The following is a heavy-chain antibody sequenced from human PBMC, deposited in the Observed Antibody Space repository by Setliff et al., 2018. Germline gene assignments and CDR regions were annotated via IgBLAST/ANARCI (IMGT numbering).Heavy chain of an antibody. CDR2: IFYSGSA. Sequence: SETLSLTCSVSGGSISPYYWIWIRQSPGKGLEWIGYIFYSGSARYNPSLESRVTMSVDTSKNQISLKLTSVTAADTAVYYCARQDRFYDRSVFVEYFQHWGQGAPVTVSS. V-gene: IGHV4-59*08. CDR1: GGSISPYY. D-gene: IGHD3-22*01. CDR3: ARQDRFYDRSVFVEYFQH. J-gene: IGHJ1*01.